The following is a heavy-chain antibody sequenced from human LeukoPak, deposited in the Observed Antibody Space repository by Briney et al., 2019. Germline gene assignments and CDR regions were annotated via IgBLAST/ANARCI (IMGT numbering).Heavy chain of an antibody. V-gene: IGHV6-1*01. CDR1: GDSVSSNSAA. Sequence: SQTLSLTCATSGDSVSSNSAAWNWIRQSPSRGLEWLGRTYYRSKWYNDYAVSVKSRITINPDTSKNQFSLQLNSVTPEDTAVYYCAREYRSGGSCYSTSFDIWGQGTMVTVSS. J-gene: IGHJ3*02. D-gene: IGHD2-15*01. CDR2: TYYRSKWYN. CDR3: AREYRSGGSCYSTSFDI.